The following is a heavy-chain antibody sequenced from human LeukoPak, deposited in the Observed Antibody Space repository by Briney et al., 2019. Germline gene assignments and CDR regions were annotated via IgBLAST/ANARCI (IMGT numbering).Heavy chain of an antibody. CDR2: INSEGSDR. J-gene: IGHJ5*02. CDR1: GFTLSSYR. CDR3: ARDTATTGSSWFDP. V-gene: IGHV3-74*01. Sequence: GGSLRLSCAASGFTLSSYRMHWVRQVPGKGLVWVPRINSEGSDRSYAHSVKGRFTISRDNAKNTLYQQMNSLRAEDTAVYYCARDTATTGSSWFDPWGQGTLVTVSS. D-gene: IGHD1/OR15-1a*01.